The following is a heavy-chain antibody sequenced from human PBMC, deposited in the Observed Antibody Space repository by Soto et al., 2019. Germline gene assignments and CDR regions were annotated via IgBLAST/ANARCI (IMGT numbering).Heavy chain of an antibody. J-gene: IGHJ4*02. D-gene: IGHD3-22*01. CDR1: GGTFSSYA. Sequence: GASVKVSCKASGGTFSSYAISWVRQAPGQGLEWMGGIIPIFGTANYAQKFQGRVTITADESTSTAYMELSSLRSEDTAVYYCARGADSSGYQLYDYWGQGTLVTVSS. V-gene: IGHV1-69*13. CDR2: IIPIFGTA. CDR3: ARGADSSGYQLYDY.